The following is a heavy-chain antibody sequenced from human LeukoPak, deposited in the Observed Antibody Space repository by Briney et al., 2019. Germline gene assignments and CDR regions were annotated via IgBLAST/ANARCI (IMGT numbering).Heavy chain of an antibody. Sequence: GGSLRLSCAAPGFTFSSYAMSWVRQAPGKGLEWVSAISGSGGSKYYADSVKGRFTISRDNSKNTLYLQMNSLRAEDTAVYYCAKGVAAAGIFDYWGQGTLVTVSS. CDR1: GFTFSSYA. V-gene: IGHV3-23*01. J-gene: IGHJ4*02. CDR3: AKGVAAAGIFDY. D-gene: IGHD6-13*01. CDR2: ISGSGGSK.